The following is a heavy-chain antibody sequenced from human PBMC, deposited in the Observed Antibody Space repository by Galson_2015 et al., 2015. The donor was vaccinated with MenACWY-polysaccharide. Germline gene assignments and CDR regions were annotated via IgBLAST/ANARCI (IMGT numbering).Heavy chain of an antibody. D-gene: IGHD3-10*01. J-gene: IGHJ4*02. Sequence: TCTVSGGSISTYSWSWIRQPAGKGLEWLGRIHRSGSTDYNASLKSRLTLSADTSKNQFSLKLRSVSAADTAVYYCARDPGEWGQGTQVAVSS. V-gene: IGHV4-4*07. CDR3: ARDPGE. CDR2: IHRSGST. CDR1: GGSISTYS.